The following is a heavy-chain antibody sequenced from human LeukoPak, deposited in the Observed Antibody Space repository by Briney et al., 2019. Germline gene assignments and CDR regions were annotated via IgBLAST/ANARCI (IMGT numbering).Heavy chain of an antibody. D-gene: IGHD3-22*01. V-gene: IGHV3-23*01. CDR1: GFTFSSYA. CDR3: ARDGYYDGTGYYPYYYYGMDV. CDR2: ISGSGGST. J-gene: IGHJ6*02. Sequence: GGSLRLSCAASGFTFSSYAMSWVRQAPGKGLEWVSAISGSGGSTYYADSVKGRFTIFRDNSENTLSLQLHSLRVEDTAIYYCARDGYYDGTGYYPYYYYGMDVWGQGTTVTVSS.